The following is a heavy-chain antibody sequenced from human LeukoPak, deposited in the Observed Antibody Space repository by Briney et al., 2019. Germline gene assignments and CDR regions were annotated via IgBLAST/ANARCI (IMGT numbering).Heavy chain of an antibody. J-gene: IGHJ4*02. CDR2: IYPGDSDT. D-gene: IGHD3-22*01. CDR1: GYSFTNYW. Sequence: GESLKISCKGSGYSFTNYWIGWVRQIPGTGMEWMGIIYPGDSDTIYNPSFQGQVTISVDKSITTAYLQWSSLKASDTAMYYCARSDYYDSSGYLDYWGQGTLVTVSS. CDR3: ARSDYYDSSGYLDY. V-gene: IGHV5-51*01.